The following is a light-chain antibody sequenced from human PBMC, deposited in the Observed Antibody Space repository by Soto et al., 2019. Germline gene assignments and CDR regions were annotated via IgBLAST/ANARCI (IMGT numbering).Light chain of an antibody. J-gene: IGKJ4*01. Sequence: DIQMTQSPPSLSASVGDRVTITCQASEHINNYLNWYQQIPGKAPKFLIYDASNLAAGAPSRFSGSGSGTAFTFAISGLQPDDVATYYCQQYDSLSLTFGGGTKVDIK. CDR3: QQYDSLSLT. CDR2: DAS. CDR1: EHINNY. V-gene: IGKV1-33*01.